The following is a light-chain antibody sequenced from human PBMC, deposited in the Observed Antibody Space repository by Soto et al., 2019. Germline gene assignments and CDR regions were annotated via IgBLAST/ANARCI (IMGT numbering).Light chain of an antibody. Sequence: ERVMTQSPATLSVSPGERATLSCRASQSVGGDLAWYQRKPGQAPRLLIYGASSRAPGIPDRFSGSGSGTEFTLTISSLEPEDFAVYYCQQRSNWPPITFGQGTRLEIK. CDR1: QSVGGD. V-gene: IGKV3-15*01. CDR2: GAS. J-gene: IGKJ5*01. CDR3: QQRSNWPPIT.